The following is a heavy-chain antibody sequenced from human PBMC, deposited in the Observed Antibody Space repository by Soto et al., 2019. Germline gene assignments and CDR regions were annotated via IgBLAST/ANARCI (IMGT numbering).Heavy chain of an antibody. Sequence: QVHLVQSGAEVKKPGASVKVSCKGSGYDFTTYGITWVRQAPGQGLEWMAWISAHNGNTDYAQKLQGRVTVTRDTSTSTAYMELRSLRSDDTAMYYCARGRYGDYWGQGALVNVSS. CDR3: ARGRYGDY. V-gene: IGHV1-18*01. J-gene: IGHJ4*02. D-gene: IGHD4-17*01. CDR1: GYDFTTYG. CDR2: ISAHNGNT.